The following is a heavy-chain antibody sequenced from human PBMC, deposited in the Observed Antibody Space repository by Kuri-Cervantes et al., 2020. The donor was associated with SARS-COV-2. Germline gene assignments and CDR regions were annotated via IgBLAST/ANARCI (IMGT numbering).Heavy chain of an antibody. V-gene: IGHV3-38-3*01. CDR1: GFTVRSNE. Sequence: GESLKIFCAASGFTVRSNEMSWVRQAPGKGLEWVSSISGGSTYYADSRKGRFTISRDNSKNTLYLQMNSLRAEDTAVYYCARDHQYYDFWSGYFGTEGNYYYYYMDVWGKGTTVTVSS. J-gene: IGHJ6*03. CDR2: ISGGST. D-gene: IGHD3-3*01. CDR3: ARDHQYYDFWSGYFGTEGNYYYYYMDV.